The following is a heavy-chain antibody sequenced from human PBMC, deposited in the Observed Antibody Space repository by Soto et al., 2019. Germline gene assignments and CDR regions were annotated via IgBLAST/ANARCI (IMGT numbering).Heavy chain of an antibody. CDR2: INPSGGST. V-gene: IGHV1-46*01. J-gene: IGHJ4*02. CDR1: GYTFAAYF. Sequence: VASVQVSCKASGYTFAAYFMHWVRQAPGQGLEWMGIINPSGGSTNYAQRFQGRVAMTWDTSTSTVYMELGSLRSDDTAVYYCARAPYSSSSFFFDFWGQGTPVTVSS. CDR3: ARAPYSSSSFFFDF. D-gene: IGHD6-6*01.